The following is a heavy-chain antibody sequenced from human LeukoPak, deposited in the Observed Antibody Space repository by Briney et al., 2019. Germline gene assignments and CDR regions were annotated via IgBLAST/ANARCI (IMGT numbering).Heavy chain of an antibody. CDR1: GGSISSGGYY. D-gene: IGHD3-10*01. Sequence: SETLSLTCTASGGSISSGGYYWSWIRQHPGKGLEWIGYIYYSGSTYYNPSLKSRVTMSVDTSKNQFALKLSSVTAADTAVYYCASGVLHWFDPWGQGTLVTVSS. CDR2: IYYSGST. J-gene: IGHJ5*02. CDR3: ASGVLHWFDP. V-gene: IGHV4-31*03.